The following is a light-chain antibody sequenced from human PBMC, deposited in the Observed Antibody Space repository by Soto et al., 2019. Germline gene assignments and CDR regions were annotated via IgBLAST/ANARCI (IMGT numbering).Light chain of an antibody. CDR2: AAS. V-gene: IGKV1-39*01. J-gene: IGKJ5*01. Sequence: DIQMTQSPSSLSASVGDRVTITCRASQSISSYLNWYQQKPGKAPKLLIYAASSLQSGVPSRFSGSGSGTHFSLTINSLQPEDFATYYCQQSYRTPQAFGQGTRLEIK. CDR3: QQSYRTPQA. CDR1: QSISSY.